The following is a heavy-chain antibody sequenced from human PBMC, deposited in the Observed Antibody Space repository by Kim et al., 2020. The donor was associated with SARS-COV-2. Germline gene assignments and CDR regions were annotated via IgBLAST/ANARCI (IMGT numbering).Heavy chain of an antibody. CDR3: ARLPYGDYVGGAFDI. CDR2: IYPGDSDT. V-gene: IGHV5-51*01. J-gene: IGHJ3*02. Sequence: GASLKISCKGSGYSFTSYWIGWVRQMPGKGLEWMGIIYPGDSDTRYIPSFQGQVTISADKSISTAYLQWSSLKASDTAMYYCARLPYGDYVGGAFDIWGQGTMVTVSS. D-gene: IGHD4-17*01. CDR1: GYSFTSYW.